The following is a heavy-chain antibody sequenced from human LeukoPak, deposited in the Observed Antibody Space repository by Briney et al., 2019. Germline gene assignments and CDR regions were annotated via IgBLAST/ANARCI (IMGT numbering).Heavy chain of an antibody. J-gene: IGHJ3*02. V-gene: IGHV4-39*01. Sequence: SETLSLTCTVSGGSISSYYWGWNRQPPGKGLEWIGSIYYSGSTYYNPSLKSRVTISVDTSKNQFSLKLSSVTAADTAVYYCATSYGSGSYGDAFDIWGQGTMVTVSS. CDR1: GGSISSYY. D-gene: IGHD3-10*01. CDR2: IYYSGST. CDR3: ATSYGSGSYGDAFDI.